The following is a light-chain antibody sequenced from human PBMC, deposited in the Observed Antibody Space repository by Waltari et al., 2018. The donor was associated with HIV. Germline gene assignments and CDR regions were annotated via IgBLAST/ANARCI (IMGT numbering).Light chain of an antibody. Sequence: QSALTQPASVSGSPGQSITISCTGTSSDVGGYNYVPWYQQHPDKAPKLVIFEVNRRPSGVSNRFSGSKSGNTASLTISGLQAEDEADYYCSSYTSRRTLVFGGGTKLTVL. V-gene: IGLV2-14*01. CDR1: SSDVGGYNY. J-gene: IGLJ3*02. CDR2: EVN. CDR3: SSYTSRRTLV.